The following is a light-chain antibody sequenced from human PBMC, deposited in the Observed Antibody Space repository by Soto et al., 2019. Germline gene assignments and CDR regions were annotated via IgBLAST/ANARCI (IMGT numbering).Light chain of an antibody. CDR2: GVS. Sequence: EIVMTQSPATLSVSPGESVTLSCRASEIFSSNLAWYQQRPGQAPRLLIYGVSTRDTGVPARFSGSGSGTDFTLTISSLEPEDFAVYFCQHRSNWPGFGQGTRLEIK. J-gene: IGKJ5*01. CDR3: QHRSNWPG. CDR1: EIFSSN. V-gene: IGKV3-11*01.